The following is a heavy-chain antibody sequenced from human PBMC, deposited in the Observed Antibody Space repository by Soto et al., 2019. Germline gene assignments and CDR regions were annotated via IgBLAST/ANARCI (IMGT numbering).Heavy chain of an antibody. V-gene: IGHV3-33*01. Sequence: GGSLRLSRAASGFSFSDYGMHWVRQAPGKGLEWLTIIWFDASHEYYADSVKGRFTISRDNSNNTLYLQLNSLTADDTAVYFCARDQGRATADGPLGNGLDVWGQGTAVTVSS. D-gene: IGHD6-13*01. J-gene: IGHJ6*02. CDR2: IWFDASHE. CDR1: GFSFSDYG. CDR3: ARDQGRATADGPLGNGLDV.